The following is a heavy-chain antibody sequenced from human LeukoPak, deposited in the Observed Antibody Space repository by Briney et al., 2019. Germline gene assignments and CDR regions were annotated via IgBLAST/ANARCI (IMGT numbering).Heavy chain of an antibody. V-gene: IGHV3-64*01. D-gene: IGHD4-17*01. CDR2: ISSNGGST. CDR3: ARVGDNDAFDV. Sequence: GGSLRLSCAASGFTFSSYAMHWVRQAPGQGLEYVSAISSNGGSTYYANSVQGRFIISRDNSKNTLYLQMGSLRAEDMAVYFCARVGDNDAFDVWGQGTMVTVSS. CDR1: GFTFSSYA. J-gene: IGHJ3*01.